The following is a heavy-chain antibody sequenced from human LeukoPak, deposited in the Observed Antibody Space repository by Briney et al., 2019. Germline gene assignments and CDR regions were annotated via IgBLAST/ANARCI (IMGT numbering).Heavy chain of an antibody. CDR1: GFTFDDYA. Sequence: GGSLRLSCAASGFTFDDYAMHWVRQASGKGLEWVSGISWNSGSIGYADSVKCQFTISRDNAKNSLYLQMNSRRAEDTALYYCAKDKGPVSAYGSVHYYYGMDVWGQGTTVTVSS. CDR2: ISWNSGSI. CDR3: AKDKGPVSAYGSVHYYYGMDV. V-gene: IGHV3-9*01. J-gene: IGHJ6*02. D-gene: IGHD3-10*01.